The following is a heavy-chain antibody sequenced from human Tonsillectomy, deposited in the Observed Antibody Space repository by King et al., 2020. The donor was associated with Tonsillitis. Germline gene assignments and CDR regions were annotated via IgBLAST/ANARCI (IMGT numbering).Heavy chain of an antibody. V-gene: IGHV3-74*01. D-gene: IGHD3-10*01. CDR2: INSEGSST. CDR1: GFTFSGFW. Sequence: VQLVESGGGLVQPGGSLRLSCAASGFTFSGFWMHWVRHGPGKGLVWVSRINSEGSSTSYADSVKGRFTISRDNAKNTLYLQMNSLRAEDTAVYYCARGSYGSGSYYDFSTSYYFDYWGQGTLVTVSS. J-gene: IGHJ4*02. CDR3: ARGSYGSGSYYDFSTSYYFDY.